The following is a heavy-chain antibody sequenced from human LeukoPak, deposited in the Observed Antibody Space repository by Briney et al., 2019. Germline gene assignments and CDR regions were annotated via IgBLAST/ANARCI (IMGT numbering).Heavy chain of an antibody. D-gene: IGHD3-16*01. V-gene: IGHV3-49*04. CDR1: GXTFGDYS. CDR2: IKSKAFGGAT. J-gene: IGHJ6*02. CDR3: SRDGGYYYYGMDV. Sequence: GRSLRLSCTASGXTFGDYSMSWVRQAPGKGLEWVGFIKSKAFGGATEYAASVKGRFTISRDDSKSIAYLQMNSLKTEDTAVYYCSRDGGYYYYGMDVWGQGTTVTVSS.